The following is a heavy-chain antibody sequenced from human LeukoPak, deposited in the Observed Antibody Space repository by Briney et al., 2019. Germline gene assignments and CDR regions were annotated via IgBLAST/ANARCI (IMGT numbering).Heavy chain of an antibody. CDR1: GFTFSTYT. D-gene: IGHD6-13*01. V-gene: IGHV3-30-3*01. J-gene: IGHJ5*02. Sequence: GGSLRLSCAASGFTFSTYTMHWVRQAPGKGLELLAVISYDGSNKYYADSVKGRFTISRDNSKNTLYLQMNSLRGEDTAVYYCARDSSGSWPNWFDPWGQGTLVTVSS. CDR3: ARDSSGSWPNWFDP. CDR2: ISYDGSNK.